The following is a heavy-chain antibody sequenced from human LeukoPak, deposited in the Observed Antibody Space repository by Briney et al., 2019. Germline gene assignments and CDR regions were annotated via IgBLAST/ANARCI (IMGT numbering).Heavy chain of an antibody. J-gene: IGHJ4*02. CDR3: ARIWSGYYLDY. V-gene: IGHV4-59*08. CDR2: IYYSGSS. Sequence: SETLSLTCTVSGGSISSYYWSWIRQPPGKDLKWIGYIYYSGSSNYNPSLKSRVTISVDTSRNQFSLKLSSVTAADTAVYYCARIWSGYYLDYWGQGTLVTVSS. D-gene: IGHD3-3*01. CDR1: GGSISSYY.